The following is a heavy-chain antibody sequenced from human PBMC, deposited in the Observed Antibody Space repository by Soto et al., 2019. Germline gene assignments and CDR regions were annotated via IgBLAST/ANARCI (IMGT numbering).Heavy chain of an antibody. CDR2: IYSGGST. Sequence: GGSLRLSCAASGFTVSSNYMSWVRQSPGKGLEWVSVIYSGGSTYYADSVKGRFTISRDNSKNTLYLQMNSLRAEDTAVYYCARSSGRLRFLEWLSNYYYYYGMDVWGQGTTVTV. CDR1: GFTVSSNY. V-gene: IGHV3-53*01. D-gene: IGHD3-3*01. CDR3: ARSSGRLRFLEWLSNYYYYYGMDV. J-gene: IGHJ6*02.